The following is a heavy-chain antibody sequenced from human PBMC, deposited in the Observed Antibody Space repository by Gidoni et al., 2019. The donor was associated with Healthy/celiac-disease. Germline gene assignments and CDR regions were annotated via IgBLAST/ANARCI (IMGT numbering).Heavy chain of an antibody. Sequence: QVQLQQWGAGLLKPSATLSLTCAVYGGSFRGYYWSWIRQPPGKGLEWIGEINHSGSTNYNPSLKSRVTISVDTSKNQFSLKLSSVTAADTAVYYCARGSGSSGWYVPPVVRGVYFDYWGQGTLVTVSS. CDR3: ARGSGSSGWYVPPVVRGVYFDY. J-gene: IGHJ4*02. CDR1: GGSFRGYY. V-gene: IGHV4-34*01. D-gene: IGHD6-19*01. CDR2: INHSGST.